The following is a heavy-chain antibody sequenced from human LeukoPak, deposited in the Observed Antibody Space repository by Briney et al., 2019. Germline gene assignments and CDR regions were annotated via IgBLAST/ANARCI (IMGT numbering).Heavy chain of an antibody. Sequence: GGSLRLSCAASGFTFGDYYMSWVRQAPGKGLEWVSYISSSGSTIYYADSVKGRFTISRDNAKNSLYLQMNSLRAEDTAVYYCARGLTQYYYDSSGYYQDYWGQGTLVTVSS. V-gene: IGHV3-11*04. J-gene: IGHJ4*02. CDR2: ISSSGSTI. CDR3: ARGLTQYYYDSSGYYQDY. CDR1: GFTFGDYY. D-gene: IGHD3-22*01.